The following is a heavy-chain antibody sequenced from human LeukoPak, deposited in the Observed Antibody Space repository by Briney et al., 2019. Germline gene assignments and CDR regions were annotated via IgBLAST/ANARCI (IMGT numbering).Heavy chain of an antibody. Sequence: ASVKVSCKASGYTFTSYDINWVRQATGQGLEWMGWMNPNSGNTGYAQKFQGRVTMTRNTSISTAYMELSSLRSEDTAVYYCARGFGGYCSSTSCYKYYYYYYMDVWGRGTTVTVSS. CDR1: GYTFTSYD. CDR3: ARGFGGYCSSTSCYKYYYYYYMDV. J-gene: IGHJ6*03. V-gene: IGHV1-8*01. D-gene: IGHD2-2*02. CDR2: MNPNSGNT.